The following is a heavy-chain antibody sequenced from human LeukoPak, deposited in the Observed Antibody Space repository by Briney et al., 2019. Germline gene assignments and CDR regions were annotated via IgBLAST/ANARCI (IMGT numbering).Heavy chain of an antibody. Sequence: SVTLSLTCAVYGESFSGYYWSWIRQPPGKGLEWIGEINHSGSTNYHPPLKSRVTISVDTSKNQFSLKLSSVTAADTAVYYCARSDLGSSAIWGEGTMVT. CDR3: ARSDLGSSAI. V-gene: IGHV4-34*01. D-gene: IGHD3-22*01. J-gene: IGHJ3*02. CDR2: INHSGST. CDR1: GESFSGYY.